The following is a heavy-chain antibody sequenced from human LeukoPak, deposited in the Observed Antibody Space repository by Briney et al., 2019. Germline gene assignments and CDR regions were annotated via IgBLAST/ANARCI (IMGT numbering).Heavy chain of an antibody. V-gene: IGHV5-10-1*01. D-gene: IGHD5-12*01. CDR1: GYSFPSYW. CDR2: IDPSDSYT. Sequence: GESLKISCKGSGYSFPSYWITWVRQMPGKGLEWMGRIDPSDSYTNYSPSFQGHVTISADKSISTAYLQWSSLKASDTAMNYCARNYSGYDYLDYWAQGTLVTVSS. CDR3: ARNYSGYDYLDY. J-gene: IGHJ4*02.